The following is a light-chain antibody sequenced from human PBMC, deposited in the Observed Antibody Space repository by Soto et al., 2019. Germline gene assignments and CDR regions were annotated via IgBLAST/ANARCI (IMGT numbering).Light chain of an antibody. CDR2: GAS. V-gene: IGKV3-20*01. CDR1: QSVSSSD. Sequence: EIVLTQSPGTLSLSPGERATLSCRASQSVSSSDLAWYQQKPGQAPRLLIYGASSRATGIPDRFSGIGSGTDFTLTISKLEPEDFAVYYCQQYGSSPPVTFGGGTKVEIK. J-gene: IGKJ4*01. CDR3: QQYGSSPPVT.